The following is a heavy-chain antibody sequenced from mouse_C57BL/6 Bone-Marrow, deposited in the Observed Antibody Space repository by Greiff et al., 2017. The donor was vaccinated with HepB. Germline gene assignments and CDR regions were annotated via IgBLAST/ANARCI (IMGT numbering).Heavy chain of an antibody. Sequence: VMLVESGAELVKPGASVKMSCKASGYTFTTYPIEWMKQNHGKSLEWIGNFHPYNDDTKYNEKFKGKATLTVEKSSSTVYLELSRLTSDDSAVYYCARGGYYGSSYYFDYWGQGTTLTVSS. V-gene: IGHV1-47*01. CDR3: ARGGYYGSSYYFDY. D-gene: IGHD1-1*01. CDR1: GYTFTTYP. J-gene: IGHJ2*01. CDR2: FHPYNDDT.